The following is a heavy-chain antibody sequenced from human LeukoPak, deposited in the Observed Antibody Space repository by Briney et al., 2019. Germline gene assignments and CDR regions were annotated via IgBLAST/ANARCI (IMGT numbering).Heavy chain of an antibody. V-gene: IGHV3-30*18. CDR1: GFTFSSYG. J-gene: IGHJ4*02. Sequence: PGGSLRLSCAASGFTFSSYGMHWVRQAPGKGLEWVAVISYDGSNKYYADSVKGRFTISRDNSKNTLYLQMNSLRAEDTAMYYCAKSDATYYYDSSGFGYWGQGTLVTVSS. D-gene: IGHD3-22*01. CDR2: ISYDGSNK. CDR3: AKSDATYYYDSSGFGY.